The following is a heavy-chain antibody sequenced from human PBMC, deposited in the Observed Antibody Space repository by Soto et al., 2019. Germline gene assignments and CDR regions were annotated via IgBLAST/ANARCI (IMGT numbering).Heavy chain of an antibody. Sequence: ASVKVSCKASGYTFTSYAMNWVRQAPGQGLEWMGWINTNTGNPTYAQGFTGRFVFSLDTSVSTAYLQMNSLKTEDTAVYYCTRDRGITIFGVVPEWFPWAEYYYGMDVWGQGTTVTVSS. D-gene: IGHD3-3*01. CDR1: GYTFTSYA. CDR2: INTNTGNP. J-gene: IGHJ6*02. V-gene: IGHV7-4-1*02. CDR3: TRDRGITIFGVVPEWFPWAEYYYGMDV.